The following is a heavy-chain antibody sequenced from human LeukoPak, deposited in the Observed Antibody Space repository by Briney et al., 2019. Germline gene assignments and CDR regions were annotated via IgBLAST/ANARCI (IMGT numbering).Heavy chain of an antibody. CDR3: AKDGTRWLQGEDY. J-gene: IGHJ4*02. CDR1: GFTFSSYA. V-gene: IGHV3-30-3*01. Sequence: GGSLRLSCAASGFTFSSYAMHWVRQAPGKGLEWVAVISYDGSNKYYADSVKGRFTISRDNSKNTLYLQMNSLRAEDTAVYYCAKDGTRWLQGEDYWGQGTLVTVSS. D-gene: IGHD5-24*01. CDR2: ISYDGSNK.